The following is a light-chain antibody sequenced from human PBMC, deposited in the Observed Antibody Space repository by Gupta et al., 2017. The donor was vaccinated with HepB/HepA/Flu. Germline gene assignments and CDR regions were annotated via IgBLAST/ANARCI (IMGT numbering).Light chain of an antibody. CDR2: WAS. J-gene: IGKJ3*01. Sequence: DIVMTQSPASLPVSLGERATIHCKSSQSILYNSYNKNYVAWYQQKPGQPPKLLFYWASSRESGVPDRFSGSGSGTDFSLTISSLQAEDVAVYYCQQEDSGPSTFGLGTKVEIK. CDR3: QQEDSGPST. V-gene: IGKV4-1*01. CDR1: QSILYNSYNKNY.